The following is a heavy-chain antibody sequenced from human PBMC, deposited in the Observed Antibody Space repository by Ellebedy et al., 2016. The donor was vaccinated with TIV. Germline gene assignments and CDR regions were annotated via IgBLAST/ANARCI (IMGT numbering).Heavy chain of an antibody. CDR3: ARQGGSYMRVDY. D-gene: IGHD1-26*01. V-gene: IGHV5-51*01. CDR1: GYSFSSYW. CDR2: INPGDSDT. J-gene: IGHJ4*02. Sequence: GESLKTSCKGSGYSFSSYWIGWVRQLPGKGLEWMCIINPGDSDTRYSPSFQGQVTISADKSISTAYLQWSSLKASDTAMYYCARQGGSYMRVDYWGQGTLVTVSS.